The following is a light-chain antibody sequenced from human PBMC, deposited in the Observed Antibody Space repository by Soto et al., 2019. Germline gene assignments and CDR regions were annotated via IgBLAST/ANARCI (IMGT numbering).Light chain of an antibody. CDR2: AAF. Sequence: DIQMTQSPSPLSASVGDRVTITCRASQSISNYLNWYQQKPGKAPKLLIYAAFSLQSGVPSRFSGSGSGTDFTLTISSLQPEDFATYYCQQSYSTPRTFGQGTKVEIK. CDR3: QQSYSTPRT. V-gene: IGKV1-39*01. CDR1: QSISNY. J-gene: IGKJ1*01.